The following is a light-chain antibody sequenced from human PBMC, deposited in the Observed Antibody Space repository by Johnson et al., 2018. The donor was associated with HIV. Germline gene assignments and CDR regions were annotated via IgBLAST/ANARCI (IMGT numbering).Light chain of an antibody. V-gene: IGLV1-51*01. J-gene: IGLJ1*01. CDR3: GTWDSSLSSYV. Sequence: QSVLTQPPSVSAAPGQKVTVSCSGSSSNIENNFVSWYQQLPGTAPKLLIYDDNKRPSGIPDRFSCPKSGTSATLGITGLQTGDEADYYCGTWDSSLSSYVFGTGTKVTVL. CDR2: DDN. CDR1: SSNIENNF.